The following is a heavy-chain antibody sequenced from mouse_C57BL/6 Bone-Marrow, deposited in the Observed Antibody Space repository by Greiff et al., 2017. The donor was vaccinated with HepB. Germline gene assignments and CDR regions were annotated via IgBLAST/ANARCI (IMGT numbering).Heavy chain of an antibody. CDR3: AIPTTVVATGVFDY. CDR1: GYTFTSYW. D-gene: IGHD1-1*01. CDR2: IDPNSGGT. V-gene: IGHV1-72*01. J-gene: IGHJ2*01. Sequence: QVQLKQSGAELVKPGASVKLSCKASGYTFTSYWMHWVKQRPGRGLEWIGRIDPNSGGTKYNEKFKSKATLTVDKPSSTAYMQLSSLTSEDSAVYYCAIPTTVVATGVFDYWGQGTTLTVSS.